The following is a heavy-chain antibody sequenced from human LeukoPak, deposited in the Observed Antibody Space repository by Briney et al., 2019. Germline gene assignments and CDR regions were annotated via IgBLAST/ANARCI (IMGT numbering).Heavy chain of an antibody. CDR1: GFTFSSYW. J-gene: IGHJ4*02. CDR3: ARDVGYGYSYGPFDY. V-gene: IGHV4-38-2*02. CDR2: IYHSGST. D-gene: IGHD5-18*01. Sequence: GSLRLSCAASGFTFSSYWMTWVRQAPGKGLEWIGSIYHSGSTYYNPSLKSRVTISVDTSKNQFSLKLSSVTAADTAVYYCARDVGYGYSYGPFDYWGQGTLVTVSS.